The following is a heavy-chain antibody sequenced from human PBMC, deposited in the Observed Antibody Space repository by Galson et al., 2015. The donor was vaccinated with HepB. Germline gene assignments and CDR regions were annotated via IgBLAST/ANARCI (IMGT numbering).Heavy chain of an antibody. CDR3: AMTLRVYYYGMDV. CDR2: ISSDSKTI. Sequence: SLRLSCAGSEFIFSRYSMNWVRQAPGKGPEWLAFISSDSKTIYYADSVRGQFTISRDNAKNSLYLQMNNLRAEDTAVYYCAMTLRVYYYGMDVWGQGTRVSVSS. V-gene: IGHV3-48*04. CDR1: EFIFSRYS. D-gene: IGHD3-16*01. J-gene: IGHJ6*02.